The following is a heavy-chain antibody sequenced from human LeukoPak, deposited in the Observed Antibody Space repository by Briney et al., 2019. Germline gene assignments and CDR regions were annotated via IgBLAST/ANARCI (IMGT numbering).Heavy chain of an antibody. D-gene: IGHD3-22*01. Sequence: GGSLRLSCAASGFTFANYAMSWVRQAPGKGLEWVSSFSISSGYAYYADSVKGRLTISRDNSKNTVYLQMNSLRAEDTAVYYCAKYLSGSFDYWGQGTLVTVSS. CDR3: AKYLSGSFDY. V-gene: IGHV3-23*01. CDR2: FSISSGYA. CDR1: GFTFANYA. J-gene: IGHJ4*02.